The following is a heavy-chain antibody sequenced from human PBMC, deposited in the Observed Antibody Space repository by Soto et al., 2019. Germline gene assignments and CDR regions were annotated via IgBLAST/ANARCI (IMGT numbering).Heavy chain of an antibody. J-gene: IGHJ4*02. CDR1: GFTFSDYY. CDR2: ISSSGGTI. D-gene: IGHD5-18*01. V-gene: IGHV3-11*01. Sequence: GGSLRLSCAASGFTFSDYYMSWIRQAPGKGLEWVSYISSSGGTIYYADSVKGRFTISRDNAKNSLYLQMNSLRAEDTAVYYCAREVRSGYGYRYYFDYWGQGTLVTVSS. CDR3: AREVRSGYGYRYYFDY.